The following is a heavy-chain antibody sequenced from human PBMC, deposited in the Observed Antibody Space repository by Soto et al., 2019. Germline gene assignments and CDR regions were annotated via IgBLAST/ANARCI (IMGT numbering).Heavy chain of an antibody. J-gene: IGHJ6*03. Sequence: ASVKVSCKASGYTFTSYGISWVRQAPGQGLEWMGWISAYNGNTNYAQKLQGRVTMTTDTSTSTAYMELRSLRSEDTAVYYCARDLGKDSGGLLWFGELLFPGMDVWGKGTTVTVSS. D-gene: IGHD3-10*01. V-gene: IGHV1-18*01. CDR2: ISAYNGNT. CDR1: GYTFTSYG. CDR3: ARDLGKDSGGLLWFGELLFPGMDV.